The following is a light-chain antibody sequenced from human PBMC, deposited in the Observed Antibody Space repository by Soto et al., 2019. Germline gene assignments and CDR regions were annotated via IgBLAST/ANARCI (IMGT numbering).Light chain of an antibody. V-gene: IGLV4-60*02. CDR2: LEGSGNY. CDR1: SGHSSYI. Sequence: QLVLTQSSSASASLGSSVKLTCTLSSGHSSYIIAWHQQQPGKAPRYLMKLEGSGNYNKGSGVPDRFSGSSSGADRYLTISNLQFEDEADYYCETWDSNTAVFGGGTQLTVL. J-gene: IGLJ7*01. CDR3: ETWDSNTAV.